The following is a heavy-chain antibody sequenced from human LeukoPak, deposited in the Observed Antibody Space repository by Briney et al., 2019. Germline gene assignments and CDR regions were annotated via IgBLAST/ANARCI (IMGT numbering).Heavy chain of an antibody. J-gene: IGHJ4*02. V-gene: IGHV4-59*01. CDR3: ARVVGDGYSDY. D-gene: IGHD5-24*01. CDR1: SGSLRDYY. CDR2: IYYRGST. Sequence: SETLSLTCTVSSGSLRDYYWSWFRQPPGKGLDWIGYIYYRGSTKYNPSLESRVAISVDTSKNQFSLKLNSVTAADTAVYYCARVVGDGYSDYWGQGTLVTVSS.